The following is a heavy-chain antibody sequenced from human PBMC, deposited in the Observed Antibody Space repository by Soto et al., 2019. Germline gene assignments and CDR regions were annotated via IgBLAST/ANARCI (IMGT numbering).Heavy chain of an antibody. Sequence: DLEQSGAEVKRPGASVKVSCKAPGYTFSDFDINWLRQASGQGPEWMGWMNAKSGDTFFAQRFQGKFNMTWDTSLSTAYMEVGSLTSDDTAVYYCARGNPFNYAGFDVWGQGTTVAVSS. CDR3: ARGNPFNYAGFDV. J-gene: IGHJ6*02. CDR1: GYTFSDFD. CDR2: MNAKSGDT. V-gene: IGHV1-8*01. D-gene: IGHD2-2*01.